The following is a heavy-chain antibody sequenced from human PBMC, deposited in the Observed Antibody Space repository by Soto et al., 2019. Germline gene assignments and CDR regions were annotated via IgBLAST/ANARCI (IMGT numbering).Heavy chain of an antibody. V-gene: IGHV3-30-3*01. D-gene: IGHD2-2*01. CDR3: AKDYARTGLTEPDCSSTICYAGMYV. CDR2: ISYDGSNK. J-gene: IGHJ4*02. CDR1: GFTFSSYA. Sequence: PGGSLRLSCAASGFTFSSYAMHWVRQAPGKGLEWVAVISYDGSNKYYADSVKGRFTISRDNSKNTLYLQMNSLRAEDTAVYYCAKDYARTGLTEPDCSSTICYAGMYVWGQGTLVTVSS.